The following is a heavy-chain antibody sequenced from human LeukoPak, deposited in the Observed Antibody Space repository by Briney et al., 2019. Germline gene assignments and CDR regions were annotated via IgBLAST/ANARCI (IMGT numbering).Heavy chain of an antibody. CDR2: INPNSGGT. CDR3: ATESKQQLEYYYYYYMAV. J-gene: IGHJ6*03. V-gene: IGHV1-2*06. Sequence: ASVKVSCKASGYTFTGYYMHWVRQAPGQGLEWMGRINPNSGGTNYAQKFQGRVTMTRDTSTSPAYMELSRLRADDTAGYYCATESKQQLEYYYYYYMAVWGKGTTVTVSS. CDR1: GYTFTGYY. D-gene: IGHD6-13*01.